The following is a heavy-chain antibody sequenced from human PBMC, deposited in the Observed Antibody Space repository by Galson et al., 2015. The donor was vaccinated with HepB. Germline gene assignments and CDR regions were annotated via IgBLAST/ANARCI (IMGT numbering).Heavy chain of an antibody. Sequence: SLRLSCAASGFTFSSYDMHWVRQATGKGLEWVSAIGTAGDPYYPGSVKGRFTISRENAKNSLYLQMNSLRAGDTAVYYCARARGYYDSSGYHTPGWYFDLWGRGTLVTVSS. V-gene: IGHV3-13*05. J-gene: IGHJ2*01. D-gene: IGHD3-22*01. CDR2: IGTAGDP. CDR3: ARARGYYDSSGYHTPGWYFDL. CDR1: GFTFSSYD.